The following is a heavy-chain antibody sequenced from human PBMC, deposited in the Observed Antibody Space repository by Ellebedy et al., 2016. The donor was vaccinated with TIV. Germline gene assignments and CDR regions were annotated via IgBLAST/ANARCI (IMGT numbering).Heavy chain of an antibody. CDR2: IHYRGST. Sequence: SETLSLXCTVSGGSISSGGYYWTWIRHYPGKGLEWIGYIHYRGSTSYNPSLKSRVTISVDRSKNQFSLWLDDVTVADTAVYFCARDAIIASGLGRDYYYGMDVWGQGTTVTVSS. D-gene: IGHD2/OR15-2a*01. J-gene: IGHJ6*01. V-gene: IGHV4-31*03. CDR3: ARDAIIASGLGRDYYYGMDV. CDR1: GGSISSGGYY.